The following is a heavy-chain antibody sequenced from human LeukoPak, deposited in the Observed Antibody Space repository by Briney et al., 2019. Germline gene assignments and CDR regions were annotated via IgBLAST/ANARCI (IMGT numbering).Heavy chain of an antibody. CDR1: GVSFSGYY. J-gene: IGHJ4*02. Sequence: PSETLSLTCAVYGVSFSGYYWSWIRQPPGKGLEWIGEINHSGSTNYNPSLKSRVTISVDTSKNQFSLKLSSVTAADTAVYYCARDYHDSSLDYWGQGTLVTVSS. CDR2: INHSGST. V-gene: IGHV4-34*01. D-gene: IGHD3-22*01. CDR3: ARDYHDSSLDY.